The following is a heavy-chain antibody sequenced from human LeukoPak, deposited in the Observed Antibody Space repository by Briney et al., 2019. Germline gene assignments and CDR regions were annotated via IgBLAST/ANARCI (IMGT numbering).Heavy chain of an antibody. CDR2: IYTSGST. CDR3: ARGVTIFGVVIKYYFDY. CDR1: GGSISSGGYY. Sequence: SETLSLTCTVSGGSISSGGYYWSWIRQPAGKGLEWIGRIYTSGSTNYNPSLKSRVTISVDTSKNQFSLKLSSVTAADTAVYYCARGVTIFGVVIKYYFDYWGQGTLVTVSS. V-gene: IGHV4-61*02. D-gene: IGHD3-3*01. J-gene: IGHJ4*02.